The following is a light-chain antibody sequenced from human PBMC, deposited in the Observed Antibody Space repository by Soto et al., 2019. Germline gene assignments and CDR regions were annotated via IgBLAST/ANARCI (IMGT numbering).Light chain of an antibody. CDR3: QQRRSWPIT. J-gene: IGKJ5*01. V-gene: IGKV3-11*01. Sequence: EIVLTQSPATLSLSPGERATLSCRASQSVSSYLAWYQQKPGQAPRLLIYDASNRATGVPARFSGSGSGTDFTLTIGSLEPEDFAVYYCQQRRSWPITFGQGTRLEMK. CDR2: DAS. CDR1: QSVSSY.